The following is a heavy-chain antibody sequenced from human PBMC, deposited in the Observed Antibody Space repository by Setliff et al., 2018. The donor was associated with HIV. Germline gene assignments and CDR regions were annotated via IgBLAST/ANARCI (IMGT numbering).Heavy chain of an antibody. J-gene: IGHJ4*02. V-gene: IGHV1-2*02. CDR2: ITPNGDDT. CDR1: ADIFNAYY. CDR3: ARVADRNYDFWSAYEY. Sequence: ASVKVSCKASADIFNAYYIHWVRQAPGQGLEWMGWITPNGDDTNYPQKFEGRVTLTRDTSIATAYMELRSLTSDDTAVYYCARVADRNYDFWSAYEYWGQGTRSPSPQ. D-gene: IGHD3-3*01.